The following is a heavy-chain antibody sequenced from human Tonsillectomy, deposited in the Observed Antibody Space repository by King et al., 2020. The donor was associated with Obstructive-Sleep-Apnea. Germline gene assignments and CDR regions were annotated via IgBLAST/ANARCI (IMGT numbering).Heavy chain of an antibody. CDR3: ASGGHSYGRYNRRVFDY. D-gene: IGHD5-18*01. Sequence: VQLQQWGAGLLKPSETLSLTCGVSDVSFYSYNWSWIRQPPGKGLEWIGEINHSGSTSNNPSLKSRVTISVDTSKNQFSLNLSSVTAADTAIYYCASGGHSYGRYNRRVFDYWGQGTLVTVSS. CDR1: DVSFYSYN. J-gene: IGHJ4*02. CDR2: INHSGST. V-gene: IGHV4-34*01.